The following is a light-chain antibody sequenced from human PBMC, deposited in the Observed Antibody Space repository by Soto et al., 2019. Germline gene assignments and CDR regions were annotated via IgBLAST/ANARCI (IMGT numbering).Light chain of an antibody. J-gene: IGLJ3*02. CDR1: SSNMRTNT. V-gene: IGLV1-44*01. CDR2: SND. CDR3: AAWDDSLAWV. Sequence: QSVLTQPPSASGTPGQTVSISCSGTSSNMRTNTVNWYQHLPGTAPKLIIYSNDQRPSGVPDRFSASKSGTSASLVINGLQSADEAVYYWAAWDDSLAWVFGGGTQLTVL.